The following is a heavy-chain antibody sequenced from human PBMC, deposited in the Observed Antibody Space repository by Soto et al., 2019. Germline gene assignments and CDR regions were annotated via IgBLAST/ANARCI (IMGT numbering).Heavy chain of an antibody. CDR2: ISYDGSNK. CDR3: ARALDTRRLYSNRTQYYYYGMDV. Sequence: GGSLRLSCAASGFTFSSYAMHWVRQAPGKGLEWVAVISYDGSNKYYADSVKGRFTISRDNSKNTLYLQMNSLRAEDTAVYYCARALDTRRLYSNRTQYYYYGMDVWGQGTTVTVSS. D-gene: IGHD4-4*01. V-gene: IGHV3-30-3*01. J-gene: IGHJ6*02. CDR1: GFTFSSYA.